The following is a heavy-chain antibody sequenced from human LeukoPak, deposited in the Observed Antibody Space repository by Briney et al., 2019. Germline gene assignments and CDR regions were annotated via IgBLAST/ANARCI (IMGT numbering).Heavy chain of an antibody. CDR2: IRNDGSDK. D-gene: IGHD1-1*01. J-gene: IGHJ4*02. CDR3: AKDSNWSCDY. CDR1: GFTFREYG. V-gene: IGHV3-30*02. Sequence: GGSLRLSCAVSGFTFREYGIHWVRQAPGKGLEWVTFIRNDGSDKYYADSVKGRFTISRDNSKNTVFLQMNSLRAEDTAVYYCAKDSNWSCDYWGQGTLVTVSS.